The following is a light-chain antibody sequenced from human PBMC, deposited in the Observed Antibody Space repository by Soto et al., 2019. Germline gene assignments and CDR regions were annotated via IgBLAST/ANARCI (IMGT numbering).Light chain of an antibody. Sequence: SALHPHRSVSGSPGQSITLSCTGTSSDFGGYNYVSWYQHHPGKAPKLMIYDVNKRPSGVPDRFSGSRSGKTASLTISGVQAEDEADYYCCSYAGSYTFYVFGTGNKVNV. J-gene: IGLJ1*01. CDR1: SSDFGGYNY. CDR2: DVN. CDR3: CSYAGSYTFYV. V-gene: IGLV2-11*01.